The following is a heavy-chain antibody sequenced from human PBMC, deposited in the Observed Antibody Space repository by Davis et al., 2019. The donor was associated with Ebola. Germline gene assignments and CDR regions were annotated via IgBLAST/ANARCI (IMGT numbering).Heavy chain of an antibody. CDR2: MSDSGGST. J-gene: IGHJ4*02. Sequence: GESLKISCAASGFTFSSYAMSWVRQAPGKGLEWVSGMSDSGGSTYYPASVKGRFTISRDNSRNTLYLQMNSLSVDDTAVYYCAKARSSWTPFDYWGQGTLVTVSS. CDR1: GFTFSSYA. CDR3: AKARSSWTPFDY. D-gene: IGHD6-13*01. V-gene: IGHV3-23*01.